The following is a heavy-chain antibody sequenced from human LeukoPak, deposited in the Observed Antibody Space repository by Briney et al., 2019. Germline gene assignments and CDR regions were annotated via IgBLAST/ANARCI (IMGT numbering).Heavy chain of an antibody. V-gene: IGHV4-4*09. CDR3: ARSRSGVLRGYYMDV. J-gene: IGHJ6*03. CDR2: IYSSGST. D-gene: IGHD3-10*01. CDR1: GGSISNYY. Sequence: SETLSLTCTVSGGSISNYYWSWIRQPPGKGLEWIGYIYSSGSTNYNPSLNSGVTISVDTFKNQFSLKLTSVTAADTAVYYCARSRSGVLRGYYMDVWGNGTTDTVSS.